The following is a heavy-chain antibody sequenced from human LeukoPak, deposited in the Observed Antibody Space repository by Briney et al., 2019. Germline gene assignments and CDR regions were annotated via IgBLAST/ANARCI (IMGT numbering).Heavy chain of an antibody. D-gene: IGHD1-26*01. Sequence: GGSLRLSCVASGFRLSDYYMSWIRQAPGKGLEWVSYIGSTIYYADSVKGRFTISRDNAKNSLYLQMNSLRAEDTAVYYCARDRGIVGTTGYYYMDVWGKGTTVTVSS. CDR2: IGSTI. J-gene: IGHJ6*03. CDR3: ARDRGIVGTTGYYYMDV. V-gene: IGHV3-11*04. CDR1: GFRLSDYY.